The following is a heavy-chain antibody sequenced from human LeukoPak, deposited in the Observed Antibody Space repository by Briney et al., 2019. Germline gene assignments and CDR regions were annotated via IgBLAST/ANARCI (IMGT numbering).Heavy chain of an antibody. V-gene: IGHV1-18*01. J-gene: IGHJ5*01. CDR1: GYTFTSYG. Sequence: APVRVSCTASGYTFTSYGISGVRQAPGQGLEWRGWISADNGNTNYAQKLPGRVTMTTDTSTSTAYMALRSLRSDDTAVYYCARVEADSSGWFVYWGQGTLVTVSS. CDR2: ISADNGNT. D-gene: IGHD6-19*01. CDR3: ARVEADSSGWFVY.